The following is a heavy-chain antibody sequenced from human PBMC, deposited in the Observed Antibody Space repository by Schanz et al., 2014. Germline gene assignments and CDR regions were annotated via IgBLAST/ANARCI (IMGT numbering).Heavy chain of an antibody. CDR3: AKDENWALTDY. V-gene: IGHV3-48*01. CDR1: GFSFSDYS. Sequence: EVQLVESGGGLVQSGGSLRLSCAASGFSFSDYSMNWVRQAPGKGLEWISYIKISGDVFYTDSVKGRFTISRDNAKNTVYLQMNSLRPEDTAVYYCAKDENWALTDYWGQGTLVTVSS. CDR2: IKISGDV. J-gene: IGHJ4*02. D-gene: IGHD7-27*01.